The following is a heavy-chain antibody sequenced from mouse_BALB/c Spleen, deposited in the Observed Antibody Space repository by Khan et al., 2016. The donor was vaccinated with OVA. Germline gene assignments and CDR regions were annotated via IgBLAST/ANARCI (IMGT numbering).Heavy chain of an antibody. D-gene: IGHD1-1*02. J-gene: IGHJ4*01. CDR2: ISTGGHYT. CDR1: GFTFSSFA. V-gene: IGHV5-9-3*01. CDR3: ARSLVDYYAMDY. Sequence: EVELVESGGGLVKPGGSLKLSCSASGFTFSSFAMSWVRQIPEKRLELVATISTGGHYTFYPASVKGRFPISSDNARNTLYLQMSSLRSEDTAMYYCARSLVDYYAMDYWGQGTSVTVSS.